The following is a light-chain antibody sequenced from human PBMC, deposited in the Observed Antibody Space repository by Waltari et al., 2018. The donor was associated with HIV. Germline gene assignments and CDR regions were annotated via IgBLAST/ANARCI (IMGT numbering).Light chain of an antibody. Sequence: QSVLTQPPSASETPGQRVTISCSGSSSNIGSNHVYWYQHLPGTAPKLLIYRNNQRPSGVPDRFSGSKSGTSASLAISGLRSEDEADYYCAAWGDSLTSFVFGTGTKVTVL. J-gene: IGLJ1*01. CDR3: AAWGDSLTSFV. V-gene: IGLV1-47*01. CDR1: SSNIGSNH. CDR2: RNN.